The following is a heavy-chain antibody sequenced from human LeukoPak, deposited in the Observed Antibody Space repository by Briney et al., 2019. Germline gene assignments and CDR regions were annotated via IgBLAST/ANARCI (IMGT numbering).Heavy chain of an antibody. J-gene: IGHJ4*02. D-gene: IGHD3-22*01. V-gene: IGHV3-74*01. Sequence: GGSLRLSCVASGSTFTSYWMHWVRQAPGKGLVWVSRISSDGSSTNYADSVKGRFTISRDNAKNTLYLQMNSMGAEDTAVYYCAMGPYYYDSSGYYYWGQGTLVTVSS. CDR1: GSTFTSYW. CDR2: ISSDGSST. CDR3: AMGPYYYDSSGYYY.